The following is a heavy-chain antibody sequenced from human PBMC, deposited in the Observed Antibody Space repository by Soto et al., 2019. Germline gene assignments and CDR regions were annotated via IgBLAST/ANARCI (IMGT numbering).Heavy chain of an antibody. CDR1: GGSFSGYY. V-gene: IGHV4-34*01. J-gene: IGHJ5*02. CDR3: AREVNSSPARGPNWFDP. Sequence: SETLSLTCAVYGGSFSGYYWSWIRQPPGKGLEWIGEINHSGSTNYNPSLKSRVTISVDTSKNQFSLKMNSVTAADTAVYYCAREVNSSPARGPNWFDPWGQGTLVTVSS. CDR2: INHSGST. D-gene: IGHD6-13*01.